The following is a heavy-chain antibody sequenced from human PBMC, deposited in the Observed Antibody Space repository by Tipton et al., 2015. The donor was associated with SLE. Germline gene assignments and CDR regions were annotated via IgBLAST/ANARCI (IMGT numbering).Heavy chain of an antibody. J-gene: IGHJ6*02. CDR3: ARLVAARPGYYCGMDV. Sequence: TLSLTCAVYGGPLSIFYYSWSRQPPGKGLEWIGEINHSGSTNYNPSLKSRVTISVDTSKNQLSLNLESVTAADTAVYYCARLVAARPGYYCGMDVWGQGTTVTVSS. CDR2: INHSGST. D-gene: IGHD6-6*01. CDR1: GGPLSIFY. V-gene: IGHV4-34*01.